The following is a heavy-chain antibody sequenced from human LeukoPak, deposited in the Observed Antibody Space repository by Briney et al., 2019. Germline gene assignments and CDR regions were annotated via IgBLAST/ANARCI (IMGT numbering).Heavy chain of an antibody. D-gene: IGHD1-26*01. Sequence: GASVKVSCKASGYTFTSYDINWVRQATGQGLEWMGWMNPNSGNTGYAQKLQGRVTMTTDTSTSTAYMELGSLRSDDTAVYYCARGEPGNYFDYWGQGTLVTVSS. CDR2: MNPNSGNT. CDR1: GYTFTSYD. J-gene: IGHJ4*02. CDR3: ARGEPGNYFDY. V-gene: IGHV1-8*01.